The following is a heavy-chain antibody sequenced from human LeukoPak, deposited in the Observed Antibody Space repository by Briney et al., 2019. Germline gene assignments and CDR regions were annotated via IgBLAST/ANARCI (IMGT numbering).Heavy chain of an antibody. CDR1: GFTFSSYD. V-gene: IGHV3-48*03. Sequence: GGSLRLSCAASGFTFSSYDMNWVRQAPGKGLEWVSDISISGSTKYYADSVKGRFTISRDNAKNSLYLQMNSLRAEDTAVYYYTRGDYSGSGFDPWGEGSLLTVSS. CDR3: TRGDYSGSGFDP. CDR2: ISISGSTK. D-gene: IGHD4-17*01. J-gene: IGHJ5*02.